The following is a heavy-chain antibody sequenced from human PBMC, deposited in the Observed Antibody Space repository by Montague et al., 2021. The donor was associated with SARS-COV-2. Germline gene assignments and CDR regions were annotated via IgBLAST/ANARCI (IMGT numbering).Heavy chain of an antibody. J-gene: IGHJ6*02. CDR1: GFTFSSYW. CDR3: ARDSFVVVPAASNYYYYYGMDV. CDR2: IKQDGSEK. V-gene: IGHV3-7*01. D-gene: IGHD2-2*01. Sequence: SLRLSCAASGFTFSSYWMSWVRQAPGKGLEWVANIKQDGSEKYYVDSVKGRFTISRDNAKNSLYLQMNSLRAEDTAVCYCARDSFVVVPAASNYYYYYGMDVWGQGTTVTVSS.